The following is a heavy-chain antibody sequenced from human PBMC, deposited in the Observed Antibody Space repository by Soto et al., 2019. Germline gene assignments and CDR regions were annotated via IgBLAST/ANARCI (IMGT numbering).Heavy chain of an antibody. V-gene: IGHV1-2*04. D-gene: IGHD3-22*01. CDR2: IHPNSGDT. CDR3: ARGRLDDSSGYYQAEYFQH. Sequence: ASVKVSCKASGYTFTGYYMHWVRQAPGQELEWMGWIHPNSGDTNYAQKFQGWVTMTRDTSISTAYMELSRLRSDDTAVYYCARGRLDDSSGYYQAEYFQHWGQGTLVTVSS. J-gene: IGHJ1*01. CDR1: GYTFTGYY.